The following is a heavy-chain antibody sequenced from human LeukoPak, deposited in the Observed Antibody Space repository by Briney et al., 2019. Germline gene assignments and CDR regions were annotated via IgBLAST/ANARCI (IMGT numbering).Heavy chain of an antibody. Sequence: GGSLRLSCAASGFTVSSNYMSWVRQAPGKGLEWVSVIYSGGSTYYADSVKGRFTISRHNSKNTLYLQMNSPRAEDTAVYYCARVVSSWFDPWGQGTLVTVSS. CDR3: ARVVSSWFDP. V-gene: IGHV3-53*04. CDR1: GFTVSSNY. CDR2: IYSGGST. D-gene: IGHD1-26*01. J-gene: IGHJ5*02.